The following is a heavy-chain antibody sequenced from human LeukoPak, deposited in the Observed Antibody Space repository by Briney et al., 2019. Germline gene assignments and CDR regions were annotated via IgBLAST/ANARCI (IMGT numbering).Heavy chain of an antibody. Sequence: GDSLKISCKGSGYSFTSYWIGWVRQMPGKGLEWMGIIYPGDSDTRYSPSFQGQVTISADKSISTAYLQWSSLKASDTAMYYCARAYYYYYDSSGYPDYWGQGTLVTVSS. V-gene: IGHV5-51*01. J-gene: IGHJ4*02. CDR1: GYSFTSYW. CDR2: IYPGDSDT. CDR3: ARAYYYYYDSSGYPDY. D-gene: IGHD3-22*01.